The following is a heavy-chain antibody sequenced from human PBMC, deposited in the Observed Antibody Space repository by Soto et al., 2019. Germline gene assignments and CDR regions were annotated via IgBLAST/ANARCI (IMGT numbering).Heavy chain of an antibody. D-gene: IGHD3-16*01. CDR2: IN. CDR1: GGSFSGYY. V-gene: IGHV4-34*01. CDR3: ARAWGRDGFDY. J-gene: IGHJ4*02. Sequence: QVQLQQWGAGLLKPSETLSLTCAVYGGSFSGYYWSWIRQPPGKGLEWIGEINHYNPSLKSRVTISXXTSKNQFSLKLNSVTAADTAVYYCARAWGRDGFDYWGQGTLVTVSS.